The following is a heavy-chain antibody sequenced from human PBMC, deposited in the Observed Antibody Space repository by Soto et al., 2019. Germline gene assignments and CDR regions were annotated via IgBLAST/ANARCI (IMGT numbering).Heavy chain of an antibody. CDR1: GFNFSSYA. Sequence: PGGSLRLSCAASGFNFSSYAMRRVRQAPGKGLEWVSAISGSGGSTYYADSGRGRFTTSRENHKNTLYLQMNSLRAEDTAVYYCEKDGSSSHPQSYFDYWGQGTLVTVSS. J-gene: IGHJ4*02. D-gene: IGHD2-2*01. CDR3: EKDGSSSHPQSYFDY. V-gene: IGHV3-23*01. CDR2: ISGSGGST.